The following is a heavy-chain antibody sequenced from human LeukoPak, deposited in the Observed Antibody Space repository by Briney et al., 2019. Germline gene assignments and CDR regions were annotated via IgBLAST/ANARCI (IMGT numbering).Heavy chain of an antibody. CDR2: ISYDGSNK. Sequence: GGSLRLSCAASGFTFSSYAMHWVRQAPGKGLEWVAVISYDGSNKYYADSVKGRFTISRDNSKNTLYLQMNSLGAEDTAVYYCARDYGYYYGSGSYYIPDWGQGTLVTVSS. J-gene: IGHJ4*02. V-gene: IGHV3-30-3*01. CDR3: ARDYGYYYGSGSYYIPD. D-gene: IGHD3-10*01. CDR1: GFTFSSYA.